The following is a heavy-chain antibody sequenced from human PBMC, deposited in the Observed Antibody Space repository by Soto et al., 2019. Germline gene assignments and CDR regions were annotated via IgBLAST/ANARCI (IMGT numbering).Heavy chain of an antibody. CDR3: ARGIQPSDY. J-gene: IGHJ4*02. CDR1: GYSFTTYD. Sequence: QVQLVQSGAEVKKPGASVKVSCTTSGYSFTTYDINWVRQATGQGFEWMGWMNPNSGNTLYAQDFQGRVTMTRNTSISTAYMELSSPRSEDTAVYYCARGIQPSDYWGQGTLVTVSS. V-gene: IGHV1-8*01. D-gene: IGHD2-2*01. CDR2: MNPNSGNT.